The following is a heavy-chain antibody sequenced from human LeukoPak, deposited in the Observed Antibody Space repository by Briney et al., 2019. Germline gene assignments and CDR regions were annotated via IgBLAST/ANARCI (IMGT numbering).Heavy chain of an antibody. Sequence: GGSLRLSCAASGFTFDDYAMHWVRQAPGKGLEWVSGISWNSGSIGYADSVKGRFTISRDNAKNSLYLQMNSLRAEDTAVYYCARDDYSNYARYYYYYMDVWGKGTTVTVSS. J-gene: IGHJ6*03. V-gene: IGHV3-9*01. CDR2: ISWNSGSI. CDR3: ARDDYSNYARYYYYYMDV. CDR1: GFTFDDYA. D-gene: IGHD4-11*01.